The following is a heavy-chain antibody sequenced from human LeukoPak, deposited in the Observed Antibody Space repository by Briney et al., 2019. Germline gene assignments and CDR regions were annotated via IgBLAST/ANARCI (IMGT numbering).Heavy chain of an antibody. CDR1: GFIFSSYT. V-gene: IGHV3-21*01. D-gene: IGHD4-11*01. CDR2: ISGSSSYI. CDR3: ARGLHDDY. J-gene: IGHJ4*02. Sequence: GGSLRLSGAASGFIFSSYTMNWVRQTPGKGLEWVSSISGSSSYIYYADSVKGRFTISRDNAQNSMYLQMNSLRAEDTAVYYCARGLHDDYWGQGTLVTVSS.